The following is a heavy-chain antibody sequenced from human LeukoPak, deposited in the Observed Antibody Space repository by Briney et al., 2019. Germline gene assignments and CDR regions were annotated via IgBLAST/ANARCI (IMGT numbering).Heavy chain of an antibody. CDR3: AKGYITMVRGEFDY. Sequence: GGSLRLPCAASGFTFSSYAMSWVRQAPGKGLEWVSAISGSGGSTYYADSVKGRFTISRDNSKNTLYLQMNSLRDEDTAVYYCAKGYITMVRGEFDYWGQGTLVTVSS. J-gene: IGHJ4*02. D-gene: IGHD3-10*01. V-gene: IGHV3-23*01. CDR1: GFTFSSYA. CDR2: ISGSGGST.